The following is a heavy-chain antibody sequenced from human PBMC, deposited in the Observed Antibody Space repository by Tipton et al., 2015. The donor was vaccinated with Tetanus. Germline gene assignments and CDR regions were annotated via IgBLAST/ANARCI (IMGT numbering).Heavy chain of an antibody. CDR1: GDSISSGGHY. CDR3: ARNVYTVTNDAFDI. J-gene: IGHJ3*02. V-gene: IGHV4-30-4*08. D-gene: IGHD4-11*01. CDR2: IHHSGLA. Sequence: TLSLTCSVSGDSISSGGHYWGWIRQPPGKGLEWIAFIHHSGLAFSKPSLKSRVSISIDTSQNQFSLRLTSVTAADTAVYFCARNVYTVTNDAFDIWGHGTLVNVSS.